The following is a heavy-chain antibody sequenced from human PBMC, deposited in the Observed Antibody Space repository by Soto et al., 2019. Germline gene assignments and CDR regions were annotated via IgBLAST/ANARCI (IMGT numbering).Heavy chain of an antibody. CDR3: ARAPGGAGTH. J-gene: IGHJ4*02. V-gene: IGHV1-2*02. CDR2: SDPHGGYT. Sequence: QVQLVQSGAEVKKPGASVKVSCKASGYSFTAYYIHWVRQAPGQGLEWVGWSDPHGGYTQSTKTFQGRVTMTSDTSITTAYLERSSLKSDDTAGYYCARAPGGAGTHWGQGTLFSVSS. CDR1: GYSFTAYY. D-gene: IGHD6-19*01.